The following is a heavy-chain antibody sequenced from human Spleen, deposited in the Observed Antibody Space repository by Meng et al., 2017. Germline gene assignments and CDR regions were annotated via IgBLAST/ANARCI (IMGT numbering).Heavy chain of an antibody. D-gene: IGHD6-19*01. CDR3: ARLVAGTNYYYYYGMDV. CDR1: GGSFSGYY. Sequence: GSLRLSCAVYGGSFSGYYWSWIRQPPGKGLEWIGEINHSGSTNYNPSLKSRVTISVDTSKNQFSLKLSSVTAADTAVYYCARLVAGTNYYYYYGMDVWGQGTTVTVSS. J-gene: IGHJ6*02. CDR2: INHSGST. V-gene: IGHV4-34*01.